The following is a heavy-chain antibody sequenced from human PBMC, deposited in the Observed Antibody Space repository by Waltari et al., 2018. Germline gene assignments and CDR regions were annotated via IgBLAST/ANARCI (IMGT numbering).Heavy chain of an antibody. CDR3: ATDTSPPY. D-gene: IGHD2-2*01. Sequence: QVQLVQSGAEVKKPGSSVKVSCKASGGTFGRLAISWVRQAAGEGLEWMGGIIPKIAASNYAQKCQGRVTITADDSTSIAYMEMSSLSFEDTAMYFCATDTSPPYWGQGTLVIVSS. CDR2: IIPKIAAS. V-gene: IGHV1-69*01. CDR1: GGTFGRLA. J-gene: IGHJ4*02.